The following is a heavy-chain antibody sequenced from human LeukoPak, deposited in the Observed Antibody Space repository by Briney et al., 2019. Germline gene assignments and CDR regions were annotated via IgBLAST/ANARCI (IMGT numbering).Heavy chain of an antibody. CDR1: GFTFSSHW. Sequence: GGSLRLSCAASGFTFSSHWMSWVRQAPGKGLEWVANIKQDGSEKYYVDSVKGRFTISRDNAKNSLYLQMNSLRAEDTAVYYCARDPPYGGYALGYYYGMDVWGQGTTVTVSS. CDR3: ARDPPYGGYALGYYYGMDV. CDR2: IKQDGSEK. J-gene: IGHJ6*02. V-gene: IGHV3-7*01. D-gene: IGHD6-25*01.